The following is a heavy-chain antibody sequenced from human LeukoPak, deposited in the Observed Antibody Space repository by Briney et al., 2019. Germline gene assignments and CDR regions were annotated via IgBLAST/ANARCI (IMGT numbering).Heavy chain of an antibody. CDR3: AKDVVIKGTYAFDI. CDR2: ISGSGGST. Sequence: PGGSLRLSCAASGFTFSSYAMSWVRPAPGKGLEWGSAISGSGGSTYYADPVKGRFTISRDNSKNTLYLQMNSLRAEGTAVYYGAKDVVIKGTYAFDIWGQGTMVTVSS. CDR1: GFTFSSYA. J-gene: IGHJ3*02. V-gene: IGHV3-23*01. D-gene: IGHD3-22*01.